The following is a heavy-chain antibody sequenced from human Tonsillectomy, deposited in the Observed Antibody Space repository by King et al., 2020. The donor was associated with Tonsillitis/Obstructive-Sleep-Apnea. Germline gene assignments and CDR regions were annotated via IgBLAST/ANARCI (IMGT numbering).Heavy chain of an antibody. CDR3: ARSPCSTSCYRGDY. CDR1: GGSISSSSYY. J-gene: IGHJ4*02. V-gene: IGHV4-39*01. Sequence: QLQESGPGLVKPSETLSLTCSVAGGSISSSSYYWGWIRQSPGKGLEWIGSIYHSGSTHYNPSLKSRVTISVDTSKNQCSLKLTSVTATDTAVYYCARSPCSTSCYRGDYWGQGTLVTVSS. D-gene: IGHD2-2*02. CDR2: IYHSGST.